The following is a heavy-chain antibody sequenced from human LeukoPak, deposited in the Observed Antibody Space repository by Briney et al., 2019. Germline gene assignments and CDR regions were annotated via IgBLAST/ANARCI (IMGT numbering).Heavy chain of an antibody. D-gene: IGHD6-6*01. CDR1: GGSISSSSYY. CDR3: ARDRDHGIAARPGQKYYYYYYMDF. CDR2: IYYSGST. Sequence: PSETLSLTRTVSGGSISSSSYYWGWIRQPPGEGLEWMGSIYYSGSTYYNPSLKSGVTISVKKTKNQFSLTLSSVTAADTAVYYCARDRDHGIAARPGQKYYYYYYMDFWGKGTTVTVSS. V-gene: IGHV4-39*07. J-gene: IGHJ6*03.